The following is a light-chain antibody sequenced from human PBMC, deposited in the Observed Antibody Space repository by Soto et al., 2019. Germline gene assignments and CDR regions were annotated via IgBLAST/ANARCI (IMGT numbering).Light chain of an antibody. V-gene: IGKV3-11*01. CDR2: DTS. Sequence: EIVLTQSPATLSLSPGERATLSCRASPSVRSSLAWYQQKPGQAPRLLIYDTSTRATDIPARFSGSGSGADFTLTISSLEPEDFAVYDCQQRRYWPPWTFGQGTKVEV. CDR3: QQRRYWPPWT. CDR1: PSVRSS. J-gene: IGKJ1*01.